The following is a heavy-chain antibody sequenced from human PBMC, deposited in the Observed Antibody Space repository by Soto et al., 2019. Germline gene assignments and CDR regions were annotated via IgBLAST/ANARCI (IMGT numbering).Heavy chain of an antibody. D-gene: IGHD5-12*01. Sequence: EVQLVESGGGLVQPGGSLILSCAASGFTLVDYAMHWVRQAPGTGLEWVSGIRWNSGGIGYADSVKGRCNSSRDNAKKSLYIQTNSLRALGTALYYGAKERYGDGMDVWGRGTTVTVS. CDR3: AKERYGDGMDV. CDR2: IRWNSGGI. CDR1: GFTLVDYA. V-gene: IGHV3-9*01. J-gene: IGHJ6*02.